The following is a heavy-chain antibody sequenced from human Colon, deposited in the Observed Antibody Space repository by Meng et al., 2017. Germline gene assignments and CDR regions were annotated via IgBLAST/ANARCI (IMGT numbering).Heavy chain of an antibody. J-gene: IGHJ5*02. CDR2: INHSGST. Sequence: QGLLQQGGEGLLKPSGTLSLAFAVAGGAFSGYCWSWIRQPPGKGLEWIGEINHSGSTNYNPSLKSRVTISVDTSKNQFSLKLSSVTAADTAVYYCARIRPRLGGKTFDPWGQGTLVTVSS. CDR3: ARIRPRLGGKTFDP. CDR1: GGAFSGYC. V-gene: IGHV4-34*01. D-gene: IGHD3-16*01.